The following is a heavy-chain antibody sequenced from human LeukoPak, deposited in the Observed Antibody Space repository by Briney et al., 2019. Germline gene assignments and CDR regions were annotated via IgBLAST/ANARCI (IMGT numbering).Heavy chain of an antibody. V-gene: IGHV1-18*01. CDR2: ISAYNGNT. D-gene: IGHD6-13*01. CDR1: GGTFTSYG. Sequence: ASVKVSCKASGGTFTSYGISWVRQAPGQGLEWMGWISAYNGNTNYAQKLQGRVTMTTDTSTSTAYMELRSLRSDDTAVYYCARVYSSSWVAHDYFDYWGQGTLVTVSS. CDR3: ARVYSSSWVAHDYFDY. J-gene: IGHJ4*02.